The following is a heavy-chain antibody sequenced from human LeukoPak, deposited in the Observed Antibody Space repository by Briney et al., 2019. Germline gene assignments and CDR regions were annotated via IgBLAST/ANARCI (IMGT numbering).Heavy chain of an antibody. CDR3: ARRMGGELVAFDI. D-gene: IGHD1-7*01. CDR1: GFTFSSYS. CDR2: ISSSSTTI. Sequence: PGGSLGLSCAASGFTFSSYSMNWVRQAPGKGLEWVSYISSSSTTIYFADSVKGRFTISRDNAKNSLYLQMNSLRDEDTAVYYCARRMGGELVAFDIWGQGTMVTVSS. V-gene: IGHV3-48*02. J-gene: IGHJ3*02.